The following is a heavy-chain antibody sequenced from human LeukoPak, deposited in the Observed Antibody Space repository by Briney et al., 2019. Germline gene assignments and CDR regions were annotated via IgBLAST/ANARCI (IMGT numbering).Heavy chain of an antibody. CDR1: GYTFTSYD. Sequence: ASVKVSCKASGYTFTSYDINWVRQATGQGLEWMGWMNPNSGNTGYAQKFQGRVAMTRNTSITTAYMELSSLRSDDTAVYYCYYRVSSGYLTWGQGTLVAVSS. CDR2: MNPNSGNT. J-gene: IGHJ4*02. CDR3: YYRVSSGYLT. V-gene: IGHV1-8*01. D-gene: IGHD3-22*01.